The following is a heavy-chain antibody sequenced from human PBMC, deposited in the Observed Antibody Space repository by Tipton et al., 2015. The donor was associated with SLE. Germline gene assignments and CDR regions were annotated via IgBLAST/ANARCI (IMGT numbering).Heavy chain of an antibody. CDR3: ASSYYDSSGYYGY. CDR1: GYTFTSYY. J-gene: IGHJ4*02. V-gene: IGHV1-46*03. D-gene: IGHD3-22*01. CDR2: INPSGGST. Sequence: QSGAEVKKPGASVKVSCKASGYTFTSYYMHWVRQAPGQGLEWMGIINPSGGSTSYARKFQGRVTMTRATSTSTVYMELSSLRSEDTAVDYCASSYYDSSGYYGYWGQGTLVTVSS.